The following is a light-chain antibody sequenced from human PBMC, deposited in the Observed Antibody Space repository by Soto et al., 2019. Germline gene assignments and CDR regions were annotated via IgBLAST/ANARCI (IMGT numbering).Light chain of an antibody. Sequence: EIVMTQSPATLSVSPGERATLSCRASQNVGRNLAWYQQKPGQAPRLLIYGASTRATGIPVRFRGSGSGTEFILTITSLQSEDFAVYYCQQYNNWPLFGGGTKVEIK. J-gene: IGKJ4*01. CDR1: QNVGRN. CDR3: QQYNNWPL. CDR2: GAS. V-gene: IGKV3D-15*01.